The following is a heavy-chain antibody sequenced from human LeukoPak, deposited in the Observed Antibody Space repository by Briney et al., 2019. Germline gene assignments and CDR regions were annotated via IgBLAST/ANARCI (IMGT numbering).Heavy chain of an antibody. CDR3: ARVTGIVVVPAAIFDDAFDI. CDR2: INHSGST. J-gene: IGHJ3*02. D-gene: IGHD2-2*02. CDR1: GGSFSGYY. Sequence: SETLSLTCAVYGGSFSGYYWSWIRQPPGKGLEWIGEINHSGSTNYNPSLKSRVTISVDTSKNQFSLKLSSVTAADTAVYYCARVTGIVVVPAAIFDDAFDIWGQGTMVTVSS. V-gene: IGHV4-34*01.